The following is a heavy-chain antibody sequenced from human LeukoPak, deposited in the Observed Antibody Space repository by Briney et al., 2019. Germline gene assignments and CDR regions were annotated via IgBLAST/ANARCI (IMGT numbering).Heavy chain of an antibody. Sequence: GGSLRLSCAASGFTFSSYIMNWVRQAPGKGLEWVSFIYSGGNTHYSDSVTGRFTISRDNSKNTLYLQMNSLRAEDTAIYYCARRAGEYSHPYDYWGQGTLVTVSS. CDR2: IYSGGNT. V-gene: IGHV3-53*01. J-gene: IGHJ4*02. CDR1: GFTFSSYI. CDR3: ARRAGEYSHPYDY. D-gene: IGHD2-15*01.